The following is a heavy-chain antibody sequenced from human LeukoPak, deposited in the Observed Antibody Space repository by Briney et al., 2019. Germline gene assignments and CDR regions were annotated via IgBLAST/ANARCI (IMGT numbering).Heavy chain of an antibody. D-gene: IGHD3-22*01. Sequence: SETLSLTCAVYGGSFSGYSWSWVRQAPGKGLEWVGDINPSGSTNYNPSLKSRLTMSVDTSKNQFSLRLSSVTAADTAVYYCARHVHVSMIVVILSDYFDYWGRGTLVSVSS. CDR3: ARHVHVSMIVVILSDYFDY. J-gene: IGHJ4*02. CDR1: GGSFSGYS. V-gene: IGHV4-34*01. CDR2: INPSGST.